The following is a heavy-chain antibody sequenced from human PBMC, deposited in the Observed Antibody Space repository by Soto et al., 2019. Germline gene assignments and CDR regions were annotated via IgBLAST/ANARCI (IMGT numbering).Heavy chain of an antibody. Sequence: PGGSLRLSCAASGFTFSSYGMHWVRQAPGKGLEWVAVISYDGSNKYYADSVKGRFTISRDNSKNTLYLEMNSLRAEDTAVYYCAKWYYYDSTGYYWDYWGQGTLVTVSS. V-gene: IGHV3-30*18. CDR1: GFTFSSYG. D-gene: IGHD3-22*01. CDR2: ISYDGSNK. CDR3: AKWYYYDSTGYYWDY. J-gene: IGHJ4*02.